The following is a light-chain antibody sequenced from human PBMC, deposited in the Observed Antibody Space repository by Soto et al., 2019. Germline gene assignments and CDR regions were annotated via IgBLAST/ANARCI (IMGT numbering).Light chain of an antibody. Sequence: DIVMTQSPDSLAVSLGERATINCKSSQSVLYSSNNKNYLAWYQQKPGQPPKLLIYWASTRKSGVPDRFSGSGSGTDFTLTISSLQAEDVAVYYCQHYYSTPPTFGQGTKVEIK. CDR1: QSVLYSSNNKNY. CDR3: QHYYSTPPT. CDR2: WAS. J-gene: IGKJ1*01. V-gene: IGKV4-1*01.